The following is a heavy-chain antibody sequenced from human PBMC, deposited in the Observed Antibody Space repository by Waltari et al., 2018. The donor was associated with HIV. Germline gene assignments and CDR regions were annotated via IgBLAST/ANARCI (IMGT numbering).Heavy chain of an antibody. CDR3: TRLGGSNEVDY. V-gene: IGHV3-74*01. CDR2: INTDGSST. CDR1: AFPFSSYY. J-gene: IGHJ4*02. D-gene: IGHD5-12*01. Sequence: EVQLVESGGGLVQPGGSLRLSCAASAFPFSSYYMHWVRQAPGKGLVWVSRINTDGSSTSYADSVKGRFTISRDNAKNTLYLQMSSLRAEDTAVYYCTRLGGSNEVDYWGQGTLVTVSS.